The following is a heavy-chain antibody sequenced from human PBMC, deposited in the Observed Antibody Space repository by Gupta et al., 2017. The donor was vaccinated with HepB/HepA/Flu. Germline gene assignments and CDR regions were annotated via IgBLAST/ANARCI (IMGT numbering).Heavy chain of an antibody. Sequence: EVQLVESGGGLVQPGGSLRLSCAASGFTVSSNYMSWVRQAPGKGLEWVSVIYSGGSTYYADAVKGRFTISRDNSKNTLYLQMKRLRAEDTAVYYCATGYGDYYPAFDYWGQGTLVTVSS. CDR1: GFTVSSNY. CDR2: IYSGGST. J-gene: IGHJ4*02. V-gene: IGHV3-66*01. D-gene: IGHD4-17*01. CDR3: ATGYGDYYPAFDY.